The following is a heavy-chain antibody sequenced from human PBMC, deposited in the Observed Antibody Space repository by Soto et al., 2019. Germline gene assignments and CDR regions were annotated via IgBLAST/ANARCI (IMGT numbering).Heavy chain of an antibody. V-gene: IGHV1-2*02. J-gene: IGHJ6*02. CDR2: VHPNSGGT. CDR3: AKALKRGMDV. D-gene: IGHD2-8*01. CDR1: GYPFSVYH. Sequence: GSVKVSFKASGYPFSVYHMHLVRQAPGQGLEWMGWVHPNSGGTNYAQSFEGRVTMTRDTSIKTAYMELSRLTSDDTAVYYCAKALKRGMDVWGQGTTVTVSS.